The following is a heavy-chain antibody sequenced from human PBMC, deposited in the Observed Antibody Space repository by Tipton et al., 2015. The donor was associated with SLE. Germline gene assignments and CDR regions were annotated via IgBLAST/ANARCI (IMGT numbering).Heavy chain of an antibody. CDR3: ARDSDHSSGWFPSLFD. J-gene: IGHJ4*02. Sequence: LRLSCTVSGGSINSYYWNWIRQPPGRGLEWIGHIYSRGSTNYNPSLRSRVSMSLDTSQSQFSLRVTSVTATDTAVYYCARDSDHSSGWFPSLFDWGQGTLVTVSS. D-gene: IGHD6-19*01. CDR2: IYSRGST. V-gene: IGHV4-59*01. CDR1: GGSINSYY.